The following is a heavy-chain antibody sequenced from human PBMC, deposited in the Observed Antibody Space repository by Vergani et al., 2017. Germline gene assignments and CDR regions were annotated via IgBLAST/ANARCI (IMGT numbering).Heavy chain of an antibody. Sequence: QVQLQESGPGLVKPSQTLYLPCTVSGGSITSDNYYWSWIRQPAGKGLEWIGRIYTSGITNYNPSLKSRVTISVDTSKNHFSLKLSSVTAADTALYYCARVNYYGSGYYYHYMDVWGKGTTVTVSS. CDR1: GGSITSDNYY. J-gene: IGHJ6*03. V-gene: IGHV4-61*02. D-gene: IGHD3-10*01. CDR2: IYTSGIT. CDR3: ARVNYYGSGYYYHYMDV.